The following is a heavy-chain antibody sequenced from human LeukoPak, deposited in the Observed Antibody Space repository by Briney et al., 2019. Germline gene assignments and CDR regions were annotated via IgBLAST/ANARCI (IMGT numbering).Heavy chain of an antibody. J-gene: IGHJ3*02. D-gene: IGHD3-10*01. V-gene: IGHV4-59*01. Sequence: SETLSLTCTVSGDSISTYYWSWIRQPPGKGLEWIGYIYYRVTSDYNPSLKSRVTMSVDMSTRQISLKLSSVTAADTAVYYCARNIWFGESADAFDIWGQGTMVTVSS. CDR1: GDSISTYY. CDR2: IYYRVTS. CDR3: ARNIWFGESADAFDI.